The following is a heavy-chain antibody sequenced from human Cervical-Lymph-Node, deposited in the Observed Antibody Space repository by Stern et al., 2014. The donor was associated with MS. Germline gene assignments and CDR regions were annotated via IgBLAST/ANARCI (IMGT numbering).Heavy chain of an antibody. V-gene: IGHV1-2*06. CDR3: AREATRIIVGIDY. CDR1: GYAFTGFF. CDR2: LNPNSDYQ. J-gene: IGHJ4*03. Sequence: QVQLVQSGAKMKKPGASVKVSCKASGYAFTGFFIHWVRQGPGQGLEWMGRLNPNSDYQTYAQNFQDRVTLTRDTSISTAYLELSRLTSADTAVYYCAREATRIIVGIDYWGQGTQVTVSS. D-gene: IGHD2/OR15-2a*01.